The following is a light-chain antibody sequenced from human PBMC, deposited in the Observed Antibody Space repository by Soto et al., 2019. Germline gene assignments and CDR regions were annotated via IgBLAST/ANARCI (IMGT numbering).Light chain of an antibody. V-gene: IGLV2-14*01. Sequence: QSALTQPASVSGSPGQSITMSCAGTSSDIGAYNHVSWYQQHPGKAPKLMIYEVSNRPSGVSNRFSGSKSGNTASLTISGLQADEEADYYCCSFTRSNSYVFGTGTKPTVL. CDR2: EVS. J-gene: IGLJ1*01. CDR1: SSDIGAYNH. CDR3: CSFTRSNSYV.